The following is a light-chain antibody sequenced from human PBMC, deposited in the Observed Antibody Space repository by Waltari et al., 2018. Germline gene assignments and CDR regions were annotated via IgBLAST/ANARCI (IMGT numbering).Light chain of an antibody. J-gene: IGLJ2*01. V-gene: IGLV2-23*02. CDR2: AVS. CDR1: ISDVGNYKL. Sequence: QSALTQPASVSGSPGQSITLPSTGTISDVGNYKLVPWYQQHPGKAPKLMIYAVSKRPSGVSDRFSGSKSGDMASLTISGLQPEDEAEYFCSSYAGSSKGVFGGGTKVTVL. CDR3: SSYAGSSKGV.